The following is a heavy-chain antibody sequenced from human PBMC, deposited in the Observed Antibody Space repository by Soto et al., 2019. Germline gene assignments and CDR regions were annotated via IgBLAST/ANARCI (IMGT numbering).Heavy chain of an antibody. CDR3: ARASASSKLRGVVIN. Sequence: QVQLQESGPGLVKPSGTLSLTCALSGASIITDNWWSWVRQPPGKEMEWIGEIYHSGNTNFNPSVKSRVTISVDTSKNQFSLTVSSVTAADTAIYYCARASASSKLRGVVINWGHGTLVTVSS. J-gene: IGHJ4*01. CDR2: IYHSGNT. D-gene: IGHD3-10*01. V-gene: IGHV4-4*02. CDR1: GASIITDNW.